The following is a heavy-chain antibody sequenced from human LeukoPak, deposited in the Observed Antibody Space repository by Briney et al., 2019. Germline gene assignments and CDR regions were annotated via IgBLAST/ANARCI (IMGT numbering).Heavy chain of an antibody. Sequence: GGSLRLSCAAPGFTFSDYYMSWIRQAPGKGLEWVSYISSSSSYTSYADSVKGRFTISRDNAKNSLYLQMNSLRAEDTAVYYCARGFMVRGAINAFDIWGQGTMVTVSS. D-gene: IGHD3-10*01. V-gene: IGHV3-11*06. CDR2: ISSSSSYT. CDR3: ARGFMVRGAINAFDI. J-gene: IGHJ3*02. CDR1: GFTFSDYY.